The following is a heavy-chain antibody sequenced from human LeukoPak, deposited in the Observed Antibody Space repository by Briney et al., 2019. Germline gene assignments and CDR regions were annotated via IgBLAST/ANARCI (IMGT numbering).Heavy chain of an antibody. J-gene: IGHJ3*02. Sequence: GGSLRLSCAASGFTFSSYAMSWVRQAPGKGLEWVSAISGSGGSTYYADSVKGRFTISRHNSKNTLYLQMNSLRAEDTAVYYCAKGYYDSSGYWPVAFDIWGQGTMVTVSS. V-gene: IGHV3-23*01. CDR1: GFTFSSYA. D-gene: IGHD3-22*01. CDR3: AKGYYDSSGYWPVAFDI. CDR2: ISGSGGST.